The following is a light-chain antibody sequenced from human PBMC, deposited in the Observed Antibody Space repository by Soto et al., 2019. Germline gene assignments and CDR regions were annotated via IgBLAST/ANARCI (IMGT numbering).Light chain of an antibody. CDR1: QSVSSSY. V-gene: IGKV3-20*01. CDR2: GAS. J-gene: IGKJ2*01. Sequence: EIVLTQSPGTLSLSPGERATLSCRASQSVSSSYLAWYQQKPGQAPRLLIYGASSRATGIPDRFSGSGSGTDFTLTISRPEPEDYSVYYCQHYGSSPYTFGQGTKVDIK. CDR3: QHYGSSPYT.